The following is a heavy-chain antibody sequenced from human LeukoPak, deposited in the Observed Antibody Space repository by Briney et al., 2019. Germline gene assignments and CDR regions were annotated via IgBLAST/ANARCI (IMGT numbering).Heavy chain of an antibody. CDR2: IYYSGST. J-gene: IGHJ3*02. D-gene: IGHD6-19*01. V-gene: IGHV4-38-2*02. CDR3: ARAGSGWYGSRNAFDI. CDR1: GYSISSGYY. Sequence: SETLSLTCTVSGYSISSGYYWGWIRQPPGKGLEWIGYIYYSGSTNYNPSLKSRVTISVDTSKNQFSLKLSSVTAADTAVYYCARAGSGWYGSRNAFDIWGQGTMVTVSS.